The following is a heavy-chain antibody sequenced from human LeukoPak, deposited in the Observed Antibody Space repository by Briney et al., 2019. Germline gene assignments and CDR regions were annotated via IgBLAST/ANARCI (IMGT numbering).Heavy chain of an antibody. V-gene: IGHV4-34*01. CDR3: ARATYYYGSGSYRGYFQH. Sequence: SETLSLTCAVYGGSFSGYYWRWIRQPPGKGLEWIGEINHSGSTNYNPSLKSRVTISVDTSKNQFSLKLSSVTAADTAVYYCARATYYYGSGSYRGYFQHWGQGTLVTVSS. CDR2: INHSGST. CDR1: GGSFSGYY. J-gene: IGHJ1*01. D-gene: IGHD3-10*01.